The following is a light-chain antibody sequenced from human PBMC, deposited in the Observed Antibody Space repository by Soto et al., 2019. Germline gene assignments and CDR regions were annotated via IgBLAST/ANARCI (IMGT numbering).Light chain of an antibody. J-gene: IGKJ1*01. CDR1: QSVSSSY. CDR2: GAS. V-gene: IGKV3-20*01. Sequence: EIGLTQSRGTLSLSPGERAARSCRASQSVSSSYLAWYQQKPGQAPRLLIYGASNRATGIPDRFSGSGSGTDFTLTINRLEPEDFAVYFCGQFVSSPPRTFGQGTKVDIK. CDR3: GQFVSSPPRT.